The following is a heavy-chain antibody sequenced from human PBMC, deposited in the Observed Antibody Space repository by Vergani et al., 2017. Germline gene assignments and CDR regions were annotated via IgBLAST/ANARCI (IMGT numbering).Heavy chain of an antibody. J-gene: IGHJ4*02. V-gene: IGHV1-46*03. CDR2: INPSGGST. CDR1: GYTFTSYY. Sequence: QVQLVQSGAEVKKPGASVKVSCKASGYTFTSYYMHWVRQAPGQGLEWMGIINPSGGSTSYAQKFQGRVPMTRDTSTSTVYMELSSLRSEDTAVYYCARVAYYDFWSGYYNAGGYFDYWGQGTLVTVSS. CDR3: ARVAYYDFWSGYYNAGGYFDY. D-gene: IGHD3-3*01.